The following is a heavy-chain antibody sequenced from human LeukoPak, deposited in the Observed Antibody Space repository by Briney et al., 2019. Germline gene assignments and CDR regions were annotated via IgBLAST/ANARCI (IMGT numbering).Heavy chain of an antibody. D-gene: IGHD3-10*01. CDR1: GGSISSYY. Sequence: PSETLSLTCTVSGGSISSYYWSWIRQPPGKGLEWIGYIYYSGSTNYNPSLKSRVTISVDTSKNQFSLKLSSVTAADTAVYYCARSYYYGSGSYDGSLDYWGQGTLVTVSS. V-gene: IGHV4-59*01. CDR2: IYYSGST. J-gene: IGHJ4*02. CDR3: ARSYYYGSGSYDGSLDY.